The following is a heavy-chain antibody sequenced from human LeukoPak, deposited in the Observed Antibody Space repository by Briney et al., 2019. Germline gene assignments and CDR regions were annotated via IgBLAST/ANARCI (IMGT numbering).Heavy chain of an antibody. CDR3: AKALNKDNGGNSFYWYFDL. Sequence: GGSLRLSCAASEFSFDRYAMSWVRQAPGKGLQWVSAISGSGGRSYYADSVKGRFTLSRDNSKNTLFLQMDSLRAEDTAIYYCAKALNKDNGGNSFYWYFDLWGRGTLVTVSS. D-gene: IGHD4-23*01. CDR2: ISGSGGRS. V-gene: IGHV3-23*01. CDR1: EFSFDRYA. J-gene: IGHJ2*01.